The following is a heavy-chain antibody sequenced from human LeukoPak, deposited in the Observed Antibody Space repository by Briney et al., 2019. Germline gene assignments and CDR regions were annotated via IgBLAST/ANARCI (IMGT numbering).Heavy chain of an antibody. D-gene: IGHD3-10*01. CDR2: IYHSGST. Sequence: SQTLSLTCAVSGGSISSGGYSWSWIRQPPGKGLEWIGYIYHSGSTYYNPSLKSRVTISVDRSKNQFSLKLSSVTAADTAVYYCALTGYYFDYWGQGTLVTVSS. CDR1: GGSISSGGYS. J-gene: IGHJ4*02. CDR3: ALTGYYFDY. V-gene: IGHV4-30-2*01.